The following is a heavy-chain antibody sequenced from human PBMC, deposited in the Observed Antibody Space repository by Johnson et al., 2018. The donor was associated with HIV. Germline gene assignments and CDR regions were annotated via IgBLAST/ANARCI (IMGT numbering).Heavy chain of an antibody. J-gene: IGHJ3*02. Sequence: DVQVVESGGGLVQPGGSLRLSCAASGFIVSTKYMSWVRQAPGKGLEWVSVIYSGGSTYHADSVKGRFTISRDNSKNTLYLQMKRLRAEDTSVYYCARMVGGEAFDIWGQGTMVTVSS. CDR3: ARMVGGEAFDI. V-gene: IGHV3-66*02. D-gene: IGHD1-26*01. CDR1: GFIVSTKY. CDR2: IYSGGST.